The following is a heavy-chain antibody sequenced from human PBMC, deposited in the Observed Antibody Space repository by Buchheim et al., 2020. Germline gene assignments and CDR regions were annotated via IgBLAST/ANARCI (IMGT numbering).Heavy chain of an antibody. Sequence: EVQLVESGGGLVQPGGSLRLSCAASGFTFSNYWMHWVRQAPGKGLVWVSRVDSDGVDTTYADSEKGRFTVSRDNAKNRLFLQMNRLRAEDTGVYYCARDATMYRGVPYGVDVWGQGT. CDR3: ARDATMYRGVPYGVDV. J-gene: IGHJ6*02. V-gene: IGHV3-74*01. D-gene: IGHD3-10*01. CDR1: GFTFSNYW. CDR2: VDSDGVDT.